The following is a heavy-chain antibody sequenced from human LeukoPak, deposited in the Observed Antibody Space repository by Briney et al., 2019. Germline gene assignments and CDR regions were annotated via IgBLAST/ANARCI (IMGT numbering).Heavy chain of an antibody. CDR3: ARDKRAYSGYLGAYYFDY. J-gene: IGHJ4*02. CDR1: GYTFTGYY. D-gene: IGHD5-12*01. CDR2: INPNSGGT. V-gene: IGHV1-2*06. Sequence: ASVKVSCKASGYTFTGYYMHWVRQAPGQGLEWMGRINPNSGGTNYAQKFQGRVTMTRDTSIRTAYMELSRLRSDDTAVYYCARDKRAYSGYLGAYYFDYWGQGTLVTVSS.